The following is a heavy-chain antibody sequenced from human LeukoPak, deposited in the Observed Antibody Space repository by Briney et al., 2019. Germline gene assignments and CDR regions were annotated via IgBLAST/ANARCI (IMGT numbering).Heavy chain of an antibody. J-gene: IGHJ6*02. CDR1: GGSISSYY. Sequence: SETLSLTCTVSGGSISSYYWNWIRQPPGKGLEWIGYIYYSGGTNYNPSLKSRVTMSVDTSKNLFSLKVSSVTAADTAVYYCARGRSNYYGMDVWGQGTTVTVSS. CDR3: ARGRSNYYGMDV. V-gene: IGHV4-59*01. CDR2: IYYSGGT. D-gene: IGHD1-26*01.